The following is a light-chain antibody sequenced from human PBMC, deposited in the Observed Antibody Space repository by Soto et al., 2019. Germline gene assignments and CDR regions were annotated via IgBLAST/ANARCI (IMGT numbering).Light chain of an antibody. CDR2: GAS. Sequence: EIVLTQSPGTLSLSPGERATLSCRASQSVSHNYFAWFQQKVGQAPRLLIYGASSRATGVPDRFSGSGSGTDFTLTISKLVTEELAVYFSLQYRSPSRTFGQWTKV. V-gene: IGKV3-20*01. CDR3: LQYRSPSRT. CDR1: QSVSHNY. J-gene: IGKJ1*01.